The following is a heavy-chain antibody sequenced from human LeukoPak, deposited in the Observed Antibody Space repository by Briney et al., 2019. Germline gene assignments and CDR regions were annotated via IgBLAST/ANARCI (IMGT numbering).Heavy chain of an antibody. D-gene: IGHD2-2*01. CDR1: GFTFNTYG. Sequence: PGGSLRLSCAGTGFTFNTYGMSWVRQGPGKGLEWVSAISGSGGSTYNADSVKGRFTISRDNSKNTMYLQMNSLRAEDTAVYYCVRLGVVGLDQNWFDPWGQGTLVTVSS. CDR3: VRLGVVGLDQNWFDP. V-gene: IGHV3-23*01. CDR2: ISGSGGST. J-gene: IGHJ5*02.